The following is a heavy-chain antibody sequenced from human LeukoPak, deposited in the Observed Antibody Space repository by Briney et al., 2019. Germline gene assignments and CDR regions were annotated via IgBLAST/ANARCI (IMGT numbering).Heavy chain of an antibody. CDR3: AKGDYYGSGSFFKNGMDV. D-gene: IGHD3-10*01. V-gene: IGHV3-23*01. Sequence: PGGSLRLSCAASGFTFSSYAMSWVRQAPGKGLEWVSAVTANAGNTYYADSVKGRFTISRDNSKNTLYLQVTSLRAEDTAVYYCAKGDYYGSGSFFKNGMDVWGQGTTVTVSS. CDR1: GFTFSSYA. J-gene: IGHJ6*02. CDR2: VTANAGNT.